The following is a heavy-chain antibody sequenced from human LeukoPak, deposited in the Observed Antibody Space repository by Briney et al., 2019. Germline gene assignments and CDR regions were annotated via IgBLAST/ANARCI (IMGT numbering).Heavy chain of an antibody. CDR1: GLTVSSNY. D-gene: IGHD1-14*01. Sequence: PGGSLRLSCAASGLTVSSNYMNWVRQAPGKGLEWVSYISSRNEAIYYADSVKGRFTISRDNARNSPYLQMNSLRAEDTAVYYCARDGNRGYDMDVWGQGTTVTVSS. J-gene: IGHJ6*02. CDR2: ISSRNEAI. V-gene: IGHV3-48*01. CDR3: ARDGNRGYDMDV.